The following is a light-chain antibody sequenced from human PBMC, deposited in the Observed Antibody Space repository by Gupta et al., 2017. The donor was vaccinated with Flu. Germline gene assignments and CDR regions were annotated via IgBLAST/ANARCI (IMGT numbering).Light chain of an antibody. V-gene: IGLV2-23*01. Sequence: QSALTQPASVSGSPGQSITISCTGAISDVGSHNLVSWYQQHPGKAPKVILYENYGRPAGVSTRFSGSKSGNTASLTISGRQEEDEADYYCCSDVARNVPVFGGGTKVTVL. CDR1: ISDVGSHNL. CDR3: CSDVARNVPV. CDR2: ENY. J-gene: IGLJ3*02.